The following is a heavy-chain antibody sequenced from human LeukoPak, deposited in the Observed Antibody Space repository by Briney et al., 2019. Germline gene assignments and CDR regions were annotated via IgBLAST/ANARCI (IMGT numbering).Heavy chain of an antibody. D-gene: IGHD3-10*01. Sequence: PSETLSLTCAVYGGSLSDNNWSWIRQPPGKGLEWIGEINHSGSTNYNPSLKSRVTISVDTSKNQFSLKLSSVTAADTAVYYCARVYGSGSYYTSFYYIDYWGQGTLVTVSS. V-gene: IGHV4-34*01. J-gene: IGHJ4*02. CDR3: ARVYGSGSYYTSFYYIDY. CDR2: INHSGST. CDR1: GGSLSDNN.